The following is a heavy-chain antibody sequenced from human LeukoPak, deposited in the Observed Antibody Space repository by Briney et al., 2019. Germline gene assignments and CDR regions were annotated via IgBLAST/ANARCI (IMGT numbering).Heavy chain of an antibody. CDR2: IWYDGSNK. CDR3: ARDPVRGVLGGNWFDP. J-gene: IGHJ5*02. CDR1: GFTFSSYG. V-gene: IGHV3-33*01. D-gene: IGHD3-10*01. Sequence: GGSLRLSCAASGFTFSSYGMHWVRQAPGKGLESVAVIWYDGSNKYYADSVKGRFTISRDNSKNTLYLQMNSLRAEDTAVYYCARDPVRGVLGGNWFDPWGQGTLVTVSS.